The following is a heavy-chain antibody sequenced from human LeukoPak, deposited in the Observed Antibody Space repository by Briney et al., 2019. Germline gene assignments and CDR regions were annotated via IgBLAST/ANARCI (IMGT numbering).Heavy chain of an antibody. Sequence: ASVTVSCKASGYTFTNYDINWVRQATGQGLEWMGWMNPKNGLTDYAQKFQGRVSMTRNTSINTAYMELSSLRSEDTAVYYCAKNSGAGFVATRRLDSWGQGTLVTVSS. CDR1: GYTFTNYD. CDR3: AKNSGAGFVATRRLDS. V-gene: IGHV1-8*01. CDR2: MNPKNGLT. J-gene: IGHJ4*02. D-gene: IGHD5-12*01.